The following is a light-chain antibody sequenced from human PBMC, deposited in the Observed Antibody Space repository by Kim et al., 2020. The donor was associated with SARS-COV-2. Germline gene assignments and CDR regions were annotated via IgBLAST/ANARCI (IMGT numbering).Light chain of an antibody. V-gene: IGKV1-33*01. J-gene: IGKJ3*01. Sequence: DRDNKNSQESQEIKKCIHWYEQTQGKAPKLLIYDASNLEAGVPSRFSGSGSGTDFTLTISSLQHEDIATYYCKQCDDLHFTFGPGTKVDIK. CDR1: QEIKKC. CDR3: KQCDDLHFT. CDR2: DAS.